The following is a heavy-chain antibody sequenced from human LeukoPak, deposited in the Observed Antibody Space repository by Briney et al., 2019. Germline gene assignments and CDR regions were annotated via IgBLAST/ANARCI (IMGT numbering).Heavy chain of an antibody. J-gene: IGHJ4*02. V-gene: IGHV4-59*01. CDR1: GGSISSYY. D-gene: IGHD3-22*01. CDR2: INYSGNT. Sequence: SETLSLTCTVSGGSISSYYWSWIRQPPGKGLEWIGYINYSGNTNYNPSLKSRVTIAVDTSKNQFSLKLSSVTAADTAVYYCARDKGEYQDSSGYLDYWGQGTLVTVSS. CDR3: ARDKGEYQDSSGYLDY.